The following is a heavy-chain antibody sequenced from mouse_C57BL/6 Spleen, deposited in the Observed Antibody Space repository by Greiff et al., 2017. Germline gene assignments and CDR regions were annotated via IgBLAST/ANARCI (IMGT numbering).Heavy chain of an antibody. CDR2: ISDGGSYT. J-gene: IGHJ4*01. Sequence: DVHLVESGGGLVKPGGSLKLSCAASGFTFSSYAMSWVRQTPEKRLEWVATISDGGSYTYYPDNVKGRFTISRDNAKNNLYLQMSHLKSEDTAMYYCARAPSYYAMDYWGQGTSVTVSS. CDR1: GFTFSSYA. V-gene: IGHV5-4*01. CDR3: ARAPSYYAMDY.